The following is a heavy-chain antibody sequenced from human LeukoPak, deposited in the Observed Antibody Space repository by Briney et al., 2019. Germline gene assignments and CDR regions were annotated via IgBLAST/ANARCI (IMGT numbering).Heavy chain of an antibody. CDR2: MNPKSGDT. CDR1: GYSFTNYD. J-gene: IGHJ4*02. D-gene: IGHD1-14*01. V-gene: IGHV1-8*03. Sequence: ASVKVSYKASGYSFTNYDINWVRQATGRGLEWMGWMNPKSGDTGYSQKFQGRVFITRDTSINTAYMELSSLRSEDTAVYYCASYTGYFDYWGQGTLVTVSS. CDR3: ASYTGYFDY.